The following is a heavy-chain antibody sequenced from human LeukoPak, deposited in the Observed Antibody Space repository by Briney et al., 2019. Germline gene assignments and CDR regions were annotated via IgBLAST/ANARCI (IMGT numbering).Heavy chain of an antibody. CDR1: GFTFTNYW. Sequence: PGGSLRLSCAASGFTFTNYWMNWVRQAPGKGLEWVAHIKQDGSQIYYVDSVKGRFTISRDNAKSSLYLQMNSLRAEDTAVYYCAKDFVKGAVTTFFDYWGQGTLVTVSS. J-gene: IGHJ4*02. V-gene: IGHV3-7*03. CDR3: AKDFVKGAVTTFFDY. CDR2: IKQDGSQI. D-gene: IGHD4-17*01.